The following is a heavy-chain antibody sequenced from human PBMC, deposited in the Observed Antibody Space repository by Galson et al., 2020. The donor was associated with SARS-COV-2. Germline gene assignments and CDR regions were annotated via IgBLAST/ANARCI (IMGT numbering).Heavy chain of an antibody. CDR2: ISYDGSNK. D-gene: IGHD3-22*01. J-gene: IGHJ4*02. V-gene: IGHV3-30*01. CDR3: ARAGINYYDSSRANYFDY. CDR1: GFTFSSYA. Sequence: GGSLRLSCAASGFTFSSYAMHWVRQAPGKGLEWVAVISYDGSNKYYADSVKGRFTISRDNSKNTLYLQMNSLRAEDTAVYYCARAGINYYDSSRANYFDYWGQGTLVTVSS.